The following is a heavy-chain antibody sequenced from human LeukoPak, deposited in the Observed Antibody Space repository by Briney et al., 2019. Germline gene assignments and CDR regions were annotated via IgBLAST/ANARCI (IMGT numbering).Heavy chain of an antibody. J-gene: IGHJ4*02. CDR1: GGTFSSYA. CDR3: ARDYDGHGYYFDY. D-gene: IGHD3-3*01. CDR2: IIPIFGTA. Sequence: GASVKVSCKASGGTFSSYAISWVRQAPGQGLEWMGGIIPIFGTANYAQKFQGRVTITADKSTSTAYMELSSLRSEDTAVYYCARDYDGHGYYFDYWGQGTLVTVFS. V-gene: IGHV1-69*06.